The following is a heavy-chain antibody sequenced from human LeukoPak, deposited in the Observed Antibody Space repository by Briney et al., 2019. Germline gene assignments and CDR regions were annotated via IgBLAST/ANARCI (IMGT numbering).Heavy chain of an antibody. CDR3: ARSADRSGYFREITLYYFDY. D-gene: IGHD3-22*01. Sequence: PGGSLRLSCAASGFTVRSNYMSWVRQAPGKGLEWVSYISNRGSTIHYADSVRGRFTISRDNAKKSLYLQMNSLRAEDTAVYYCARSADRSGYFREITLYYFDYWGQGTLVTVSS. V-gene: IGHV3-11*01. CDR1: GFTVRSNY. J-gene: IGHJ4*02. CDR2: ISNRGSTI.